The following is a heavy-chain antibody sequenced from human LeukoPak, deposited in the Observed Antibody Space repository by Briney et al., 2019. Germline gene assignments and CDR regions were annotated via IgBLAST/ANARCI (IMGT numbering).Heavy chain of an antibody. V-gene: IGHV4-39*07. Sequence: SETLSLTCTVSGGSISSTSYYWGWIRQPPGKGLEWIGRIYYSGSTYYNPSLKSRVTISVDTSENQFSLKLSSVTAADTAVYYCARDLGSSGYSGRNWFDPWGQGTLVAVSS. CDR2: IYYSGST. J-gene: IGHJ5*02. CDR1: GGSISSTSYY. D-gene: IGHD3-22*01. CDR3: ARDLGSSGYSGRNWFDP.